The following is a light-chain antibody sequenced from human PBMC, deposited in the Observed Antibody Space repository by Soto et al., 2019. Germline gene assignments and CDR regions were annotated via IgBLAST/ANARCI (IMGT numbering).Light chain of an antibody. V-gene: IGLV4-69*01. CDR3: QTWDTVVE. Sequence: QLVLTQSPSASASLGASVKLTCTLSSGHSDYGIAWHQQQPDKGPRYLMKLNRDGSHNKGDGIPDRFSGSISGAERYLIISGLQSDDEADYYCQTWDTVVEFGRGTQLTVL. J-gene: IGLJ2*01. CDR2: LNRDGSH. CDR1: SGHSDYG.